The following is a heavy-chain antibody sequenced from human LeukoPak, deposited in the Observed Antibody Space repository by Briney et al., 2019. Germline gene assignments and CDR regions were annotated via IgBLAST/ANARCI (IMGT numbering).Heavy chain of an antibody. Sequence: ASVKVSCKASGYTFTSYGISWVRQAPGQGLEWMGWISAYNGNTNYAQKLQGRVTMTTDTSTSTAYMELRSLRSDDTAVYYCARDAADDSSGYYGYYGMDVWGQGTTVTVSS. CDR2: ISAYNGNT. CDR3: ARDAADDSSGYYGYYGMDV. J-gene: IGHJ6*02. D-gene: IGHD3-22*01. CDR1: GYTFTSYG. V-gene: IGHV1-18*01.